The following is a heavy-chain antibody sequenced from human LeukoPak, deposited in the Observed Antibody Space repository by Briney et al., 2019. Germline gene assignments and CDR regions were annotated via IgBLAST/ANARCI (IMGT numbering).Heavy chain of an antibody. CDR2: IKQDGSEK. J-gene: IGHJ4*02. Sequence: PGGSLRLSCAASGFTFSSYWMSWVRQAPGKGLEWVANIKQDGSEKYYVDSVKGRFTISRDNAKNSLYLQMNSLRAEDTAVYYCAGSSLLSNFDYWGQGTLVTVSS. CDR3: AGSSLLSNFDY. CDR1: GFTFSSYW. V-gene: IGHV3-7*01.